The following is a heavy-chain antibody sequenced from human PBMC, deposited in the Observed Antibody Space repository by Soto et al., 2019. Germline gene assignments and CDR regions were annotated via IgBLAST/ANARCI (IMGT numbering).Heavy chain of an antibody. CDR2: IYYSGST. D-gene: IGHD3-22*01. CDR1: GGSISSYY. V-gene: IGHV4-59*04. CDR3: AKKNRDYYDNSGYYSA. Sequence: PSETLSLTCTVSGGSISSYYWSRIRQPPGKGLEWIGFIYYSGSTYYNPSLKSRVTMSVDTSKNQFSLNLSSVTAVDTAVYYCAKKNRDYYDNSGYYSAWGQGTLDTVSS. J-gene: IGHJ5*02.